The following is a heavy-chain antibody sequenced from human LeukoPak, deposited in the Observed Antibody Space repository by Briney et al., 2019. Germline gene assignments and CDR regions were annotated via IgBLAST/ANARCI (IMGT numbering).Heavy chain of an antibody. V-gene: IGHV3-48*04. D-gene: IGHD6-13*01. CDR1: GFTFSSYS. CDR3: AREEGISSSWYGDYYYYYYMDV. J-gene: IGHJ6*03. Sequence: GGSLRLSCAASGFTFSSYSMNWVRHAPGKGVEWVSYISSSSSTIYYADSLKGRFTISRDNAKNSLYLQMNSLRAEDTAVYYCAREEGISSSWYGDYYYYYYMDVWGKGTTVTVSS. CDR2: ISSSSSTI.